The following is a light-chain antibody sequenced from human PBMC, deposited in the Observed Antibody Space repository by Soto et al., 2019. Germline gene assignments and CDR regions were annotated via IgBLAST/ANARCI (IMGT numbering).Light chain of an antibody. CDR2: AAS. CDR1: QSVYNNY. CDR3: QQYGSSPIT. J-gene: IGKJ5*01. V-gene: IGKV3-20*01. Sequence: EIVLTQSPGTLSLSPGERATLSCRASQSVYNNYLAWYQQKPGQAPRLLIFAASSTATGIPDRFSGSGSGTDFTLTISRLEPEDFAVYYCQQYGSSPITFGRGTRLEIK.